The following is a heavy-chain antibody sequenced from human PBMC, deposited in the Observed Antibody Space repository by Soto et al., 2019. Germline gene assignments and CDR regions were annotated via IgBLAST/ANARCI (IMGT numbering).Heavy chain of an antibody. V-gene: IGHV4-4*02. J-gene: IGHJ6*02. CDR1: GGSISSSNW. D-gene: IGHD6-13*01. Sequence: PSEALSLTCAVSGGSISSSNWWSWVRQPPGKGLEWIGEIYHSGSTNYNPSLKSRVTISVDTSKNQLSQKLSSVTAADTAVYYCAIQRGAAAGTMYYYGMDVWGQGTTVT. CDR3: AIQRGAAAGTMYYYGMDV. CDR2: IYHSGST.